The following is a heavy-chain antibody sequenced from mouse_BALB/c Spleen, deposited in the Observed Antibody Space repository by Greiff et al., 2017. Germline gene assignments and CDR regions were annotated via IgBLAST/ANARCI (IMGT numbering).Heavy chain of an antibody. J-gene: IGHJ2*01. Sequence: QVQLQQSGAELAKPGASVKMSCKASGYTFTSYWMHWVKQRPGQGLEWIGYINPSTGYTEYNQKFKDKATLTADKSSSTAYIQLSSLTSEDSAVYYCARSVTGTYDYWGQGTTLTVSS. D-gene: IGHD4-1*01. CDR2: INPSTGYT. CDR1: GYTFTSYW. V-gene: IGHV1-7*01. CDR3: ARSVTGTYDY.